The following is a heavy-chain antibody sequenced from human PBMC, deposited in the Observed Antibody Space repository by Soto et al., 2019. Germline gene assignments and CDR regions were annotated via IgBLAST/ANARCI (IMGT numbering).Heavy chain of an antibody. D-gene: IGHD2-21*02. V-gene: IGHV4-34*01. CDR1: VGSFSGYY. CDR3: ARGRLLWA. Sequence: PSETLSLTCAVYVGSFSGYYWSWIRQPPGKGLEWIGEINHSGSTNYNPSLKSRVTISVDTSKNQFSLKLSSVTAAGTAVYYCARGRLLWAWGQGTLVTVSS. J-gene: IGHJ5*02. CDR2: INHSGST.